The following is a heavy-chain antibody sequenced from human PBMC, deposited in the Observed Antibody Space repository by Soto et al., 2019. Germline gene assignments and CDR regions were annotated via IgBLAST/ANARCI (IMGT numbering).Heavy chain of an antibody. CDR3: ARDSVEAVVDIVATTPLDY. V-gene: IGHV3-21*01. Sequence: GGSLRLSCAASGFTFSSYSMNWVRQAPGKGLEWVSSISSSSSYIYYADSVKGRFTISRDNAKNSLYLQMNSLRAEDTAVYYCARDSVEAVVDIVATTPLDYWGQGTLVTVSS. D-gene: IGHD5-12*01. CDR1: GFTFSSYS. J-gene: IGHJ4*02. CDR2: ISSSSSYI.